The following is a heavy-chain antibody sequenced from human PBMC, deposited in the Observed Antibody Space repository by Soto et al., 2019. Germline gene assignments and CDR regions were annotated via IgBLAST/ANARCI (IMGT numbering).Heavy chain of an antibody. Sequence: PGGSLRLSCAASGFTFSSYAMSWVRQAPGKGLEWVSAISGSGGSTYYADSVKGRFTISRDNSKNTLYLQMNSLRAEDTAVYYCAKDRGYSYGLVLSNYYGMDVWGQGTTVTVSS. D-gene: IGHD5-18*01. CDR1: GFTFSSYA. J-gene: IGHJ6*02. V-gene: IGHV3-23*01. CDR2: ISGSGGST. CDR3: AKDRGYSYGLVLSNYYGMDV.